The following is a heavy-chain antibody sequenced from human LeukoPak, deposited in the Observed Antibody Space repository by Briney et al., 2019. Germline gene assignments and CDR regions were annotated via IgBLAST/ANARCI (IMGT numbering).Heavy chain of an antibody. V-gene: IGHV3-23*01. Sequence: PGGSLRLSCAASGLTFSSYAMSWVRQAPGKGLEWVSAISGSGGSTYYADSVKGRFTISRDNSKNTLYLQMNSLRAEGTAVYYCAKGVEQWLVPLYWGQGTLVTVSS. CDR3: AKGVEQWLVPLY. D-gene: IGHD6-19*01. CDR1: GLTFSSYA. J-gene: IGHJ4*02. CDR2: ISGSGGST.